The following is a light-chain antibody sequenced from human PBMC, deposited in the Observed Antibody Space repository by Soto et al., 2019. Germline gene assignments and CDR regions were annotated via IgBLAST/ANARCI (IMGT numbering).Light chain of an antibody. V-gene: IGKV3-20*01. Sequence: EVVMTQSPATVSVSPGERATLSCRASQSVSSSYLAWYQQKPGQAPRLLIYGASSRATGIPDRFSGSGSGADFTLSISRLEPEDFAVYYCQQYGSSPITFGQGTRLEIK. J-gene: IGKJ5*01. CDR2: GAS. CDR1: QSVSSSY. CDR3: QQYGSSPIT.